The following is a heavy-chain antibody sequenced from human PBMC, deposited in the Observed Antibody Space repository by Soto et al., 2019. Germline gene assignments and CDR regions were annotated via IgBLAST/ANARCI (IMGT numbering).Heavy chain of an antibody. D-gene: IGHD4-17*01. CDR2: MNPDSGKT. Sequence: QVQLLQSGAEVKKPGASVKVSCKASGYTFSSYEINWVRQATGQGLEYLGWMNPDSGKTAYVQKFQGRVTMTWDTPHTPAYLELSSLRSDGTDVYFCARGIKYGAYSRWFDPWGQGTLVTVSA. CDR3: ARGIKYGAYSRWFDP. V-gene: IGHV1-8*01. CDR1: GYTFSSYE. J-gene: IGHJ5*02.